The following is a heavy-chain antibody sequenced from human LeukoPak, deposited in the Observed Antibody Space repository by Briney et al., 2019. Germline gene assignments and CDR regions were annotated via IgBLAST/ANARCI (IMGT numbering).Heavy chain of an antibody. V-gene: IGHV1-18*01. Sequence: ASVKASFKASGYTFTSYCISWVRQAPGQGLEWMGWISAYNGNTNYAQKLQGRVTMTTDTSTSTAYMELRSLRSDDTAVYYCARSAYYDILTGYYPWFDPWGQGTLVTVSS. CDR2: ISAYNGNT. D-gene: IGHD3-9*01. J-gene: IGHJ5*02. CDR1: GYTFTSYC. CDR3: ARSAYYDILTGYYPWFDP.